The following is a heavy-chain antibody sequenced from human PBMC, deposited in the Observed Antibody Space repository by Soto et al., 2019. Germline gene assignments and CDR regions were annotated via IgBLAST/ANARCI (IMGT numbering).Heavy chain of an antibody. D-gene: IGHD6-6*01. CDR2: IYHSGSP. J-gene: IGHJ4*02. CDR1: GGSISSSNW. V-gene: IGHV4-4*02. CDR3: ASQRRSARRGAGWLDY. Sequence: QVQLQESGPGLVKPSGTLSLTCAVSGGSISSSNWWSWVRQPPGKGLEWIGEIYHSGSPNSNPSLKSRVTISVDKSKNQFSLKLSSVTAADTAVYYCASQRRSARRGAGWLDYWGEGTLVTVSS.